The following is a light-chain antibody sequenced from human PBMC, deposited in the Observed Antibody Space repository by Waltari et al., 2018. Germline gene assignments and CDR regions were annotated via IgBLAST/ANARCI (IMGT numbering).Light chain of an antibody. Sequence: DFQMTQSPSSLSASVGDRVTITCQASQDISNNLNWYQQKPGQAPKLLIFDASNLEGGVPSRFSGSGSGTYFSLTISSLQPEDTATYYCEEYDYLPVTCGGGTKVEIK. CDR1: QDISNN. CDR3: EEYDYLPVT. CDR2: DAS. V-gene: IGKV1-33*01. J-gene: IGKJ4*01.